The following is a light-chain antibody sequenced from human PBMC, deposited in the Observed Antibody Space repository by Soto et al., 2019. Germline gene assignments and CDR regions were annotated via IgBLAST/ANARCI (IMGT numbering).Light chain of an antibody. J-gene: IGKJ3*01. V-gene: IGKV3-15*01. CDR2: GAS. CDR3: QQYNNWLT. CDR1: QSVSSN. Sequence: EIVMTQSPATLSVSPGERATLSCRASQSVSSNLAWYQQKPGQAPRLLIYGASTRATGIPARFSGSGSGTEFTLTISSLQSEDFAVYYCQQYNNWLTFGPWTKVDIK.